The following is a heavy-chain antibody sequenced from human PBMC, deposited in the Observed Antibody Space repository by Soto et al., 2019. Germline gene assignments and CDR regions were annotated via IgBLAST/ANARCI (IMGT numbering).Heavy chain of an antibody. CDR3: ARDPSSSLVPAVIYPFDY. J-gene: IGHJ4*02. CDR2: INPNSGGT. Sequence: ASVKVSCKASGYTFTGYYMHWVRQAPGQGLEWMGWINPNSGGTNYAQKFQGWVTMTRDTSISTAYMELSRLRSDDTAVYYCARDPSSSLVPAVIYPFDYWGQGTLVTVSS. V-gene: IGHV1-2*04. CDR1: GYTFTGYY. D-gene: IGHD2-2*01.